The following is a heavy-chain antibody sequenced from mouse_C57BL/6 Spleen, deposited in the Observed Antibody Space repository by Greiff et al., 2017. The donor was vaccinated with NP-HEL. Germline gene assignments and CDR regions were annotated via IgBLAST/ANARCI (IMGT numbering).Heavy chain of an antibody. D-gene: IGHD1-1*02. CDR1: GYSITSGYY. V-gene: IGHV3-6*01. Sequence: EVQLQQSGPGLVKPSQSLSLTCSVTGYSITSGYYWNWTRQFPGNKLEWMGYISYDGSNNYNPSLKNRISITRDTSKNQFFLKLNSVTTEDTATYYCARAGSPGYWYFDVLGTGTTVTVSS. J-gene: IGHJ1*03. CDR2: ISYDGSN. CDR3: ARAGSPGYWYFDV.